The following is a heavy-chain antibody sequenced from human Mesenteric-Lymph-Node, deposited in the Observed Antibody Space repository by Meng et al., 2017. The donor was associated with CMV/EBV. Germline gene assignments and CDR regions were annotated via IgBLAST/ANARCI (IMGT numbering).Heavy chain of an antibody. Sequence: GESLKISCAASGFTLSDYYMSWIRQAPGKGLEWVSYISSSGGTIYYADSVKGRFTVSRDNAMNSLFLQMNSLRDEDTAVYYCARSFFGSGNYYTQYWGQGTLVTVSS. CDR1: GFTLSDYY. V-gene: IGHV3-11*04. CDR3: ARSFFGSGNYYTQY. CDR2: ISSSGGTI. D-gene: IGHD3-10*01. J-gene: IGHJ4*02.